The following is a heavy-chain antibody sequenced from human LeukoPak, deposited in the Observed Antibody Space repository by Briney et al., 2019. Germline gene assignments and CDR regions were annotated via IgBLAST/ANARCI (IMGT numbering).Heavy chain of an antibody. CDR1: GFSFSTYT. CDR2: IRSSSSTI. J-gene: IGHJ4*02. Sequence: AGSLRLSCAASGFSFSTYTMNWVRQAPGKGLDWVSYIRSSSSTIYYADSVKGRFTISRHNANNSLYLQMNSLRDEDTAVYYCAGARRYRSGWYHDYGGQGSLVTVSS. V-gene: IGHV3-48*02. CDR3: AGARRYRSGWYHDY. D-gene: IGHD6-13*01.